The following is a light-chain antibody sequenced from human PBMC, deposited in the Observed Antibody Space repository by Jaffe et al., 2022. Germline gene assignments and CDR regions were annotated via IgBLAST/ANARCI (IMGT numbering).Light chain of an antibody. CDR1: SSDVGSYNR. V-gene: IGLV2-18*02. J-gene: IGLJ2*01. CDR2: EVN. Sequence: QSALTQPPSVSGSPGQSVTISCTGTSSDVGSYNRVSWYQQPPGTAPKLMIYEVNNRPSGVPDRFSGSKSGNTASLTISGLQAEDEADYYCSSYTTSSTLVFGGGTKVTVL. CDR3: SSYTTSSTLV.